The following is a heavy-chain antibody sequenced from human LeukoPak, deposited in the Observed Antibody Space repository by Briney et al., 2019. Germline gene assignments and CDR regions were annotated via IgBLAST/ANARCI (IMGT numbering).Heavy chain of an antibody. D-gene: IGHD6-13*01. J-gene: IGHJ4*02. Sequence: ASVKVSCKASGYTFTSYGISWVRQAPGQGLEWMGWINPNSGGTNYAQKFQGRVTMTRDTSISTAYMELSRPRSDDTAVYYCARDDSIAAASGWGQGTLVTVSS. V-gene: IGHV1-2*02. CDR1: GYTFTSYG. CDR2: INPNSGGT. CDR3: ARDDSIAAASG.